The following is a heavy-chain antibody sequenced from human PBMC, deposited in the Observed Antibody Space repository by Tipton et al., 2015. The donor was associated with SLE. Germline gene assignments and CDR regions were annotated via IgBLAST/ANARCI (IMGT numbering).Heavy chain of an antibody. J-gene: IGHJ4*02. Sequence: TLSLTCSVSGGSFSNDYWSWIRQPPGKGLEWIGYSHYSGTTNYNPSLKSRVTISVDTPRNQFSLKLSSVTAADAAVYYCARASSSRRFDNWGQGTLVTVSP. CDR2: SHYSGTT. V-gene: IGHV4-59*08. CDR1: GGSFSNDY. D-gene: IGHD2-15*01. CDR3: ARASSSRRFDN.